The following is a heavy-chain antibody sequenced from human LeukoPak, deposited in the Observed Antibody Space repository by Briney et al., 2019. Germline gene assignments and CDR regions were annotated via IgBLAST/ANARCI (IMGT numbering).Heavy chain of an antibody. V-gene: IGHV4-59*01. J-gene: IGHJ6*02. CDR1: GGSISSYY. CDR3: ARDLYIYGDYVTGRDYYYYGMDV. D-gene: IGHD4-17*01. CDR2: IYYSGST. Sequence: SETLSLTCTVSGGSISSYYWRWIRQPPGKGLEWIGYIYYSGSTNYNPSLKSRVTISVDTSKNQFSLKLSSVTAADTAVYYCARDLYIYGDYVTGRDYYYYGMDVWGQGTTVTVSS.